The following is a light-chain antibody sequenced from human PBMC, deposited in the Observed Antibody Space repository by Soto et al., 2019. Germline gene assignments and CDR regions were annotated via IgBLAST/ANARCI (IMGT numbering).Light chain of an antibody. CDR1: TSNIGAGFG. Sequence: QSVLTQPPSASGTPGQRVTISCTGSTSNIGAGFGVHWYQQLPGAGPKVVIYADVNRPSGVPDRFSGSKSGTSASLTITGLQAEDEAVYYCQSYDSSLNNSGLFGGGTKLTVL. CDR2: ADV. V-gene: IGLV1-40*01. J-gene: IGLJ3*02. CDR3: QSYDSSLNNSGL.